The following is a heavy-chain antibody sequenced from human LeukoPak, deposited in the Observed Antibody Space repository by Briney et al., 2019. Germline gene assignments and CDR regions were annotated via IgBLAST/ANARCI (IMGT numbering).Heavy chain of an antibody. V-gene: IGHV3-48*04. CDR3: ATYTNWVAGDV. CDR2: ISSSSSTI. D-gene: IGHD7-27*01. J-gene: IGHJ6*02. CDR1: EFTFSSYS. Sequence: GGSLRLSCAASEFTFSSYSMNWVRQAPGKGLEWVSYISSSSSTIYYADSVKGRFTISRDNAKNSLYLQMNSLRVEDTALYYCATYTNWVAGDVWGQGTTVSVSS.